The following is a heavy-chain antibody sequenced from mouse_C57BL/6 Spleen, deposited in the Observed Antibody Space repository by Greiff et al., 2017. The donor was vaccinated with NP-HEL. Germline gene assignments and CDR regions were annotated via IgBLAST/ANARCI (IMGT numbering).Heavy chain of an antibody. CDR2: INPNNGGT. V-gene: IGHV1-22*01. CDR3: ATAQATSCFAY. CDR1: GYTFTDYN. D-gene: IGHD3-2*02. J-gene: IGHJ3*01. Sequence: EVQLQQSGPELVKPGASVKMSCKASGYTFTDYNMHWVKQSHGKSLEWIGYINPNNGGTSYNQKFKGKATLTVNKSSRTAYMGLRSLTSVESAVYYCATAQATSCFAYWGQGTLVTVSA.